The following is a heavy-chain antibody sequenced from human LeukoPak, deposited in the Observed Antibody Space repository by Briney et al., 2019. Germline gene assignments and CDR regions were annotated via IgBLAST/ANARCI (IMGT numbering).Heavy chain of an antibody. D-gene: IGHD3-10*01. Sequence: PGGSLRLSCAASGFTFSDYYMSWIRQAPGKGLEWVSYISSHDSTKYYADSVKGRFTISRDNAKNSLYLQMNSLRAEDTAVYYCARVLTMVRGIIISLYYFDFWGQGTLVTVSS. CDR2: ISSHDSTK. CDR1: GFTFSDYY. CDR3: ARVLTMVRGIIISLYYFDF. V-gene: IGHV3-11*01. J-gene: IGHJ4*02.